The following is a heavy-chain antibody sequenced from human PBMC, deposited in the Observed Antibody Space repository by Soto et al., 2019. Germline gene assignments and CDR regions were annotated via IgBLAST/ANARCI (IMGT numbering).Heavy chain of an antibody. CDR3: ARHRGYYDILTGYYTEFNFDY. V-gene: IGHV4-39*01. D-gene: IGHD3-9*01. CDR2: IYYSGTT. CDR1: GGSISGSSYY. J-gene: IGHJ4*02. Sequence: PSETLSLTCTVSGGSISGSSYYWGWIRQPPGKGLEWIGSIYYSGTTYYNPSLKSRVTISVDTSKNQFSLKLSSVTAADTAVYYCARHRGYYDILTGYYTEFNFDYWGQGTLVTVSS.